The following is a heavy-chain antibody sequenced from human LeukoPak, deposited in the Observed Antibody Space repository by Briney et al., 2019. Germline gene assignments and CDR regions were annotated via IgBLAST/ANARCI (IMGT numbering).Heavy chain of an antibody. CDR1: GYTFTCYY. D-gene: IGHD2-21*02. J-gene: IGHJ3*02. CDR2: INPNSGGT. V-gene: IGHV1-2*02. Sequence: GASVNVSCKASGYTFTCYYMHWVRQAPGQGREWMGWINPNSGGTNYAQKFQGRVTMTRDTSISTAYMELSRLRSDDTAVYYCAVNLAYCGGDCYPFDAFDIWGQGTMVTVSS. CDR3: AVNLAYCGGDCYPFDAFDI.